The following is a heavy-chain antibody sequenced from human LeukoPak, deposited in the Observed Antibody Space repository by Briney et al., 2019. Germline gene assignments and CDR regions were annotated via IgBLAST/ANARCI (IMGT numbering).Heavy chain of an antibody. Sequence: SETLSLTCAVYGGSFSGYYWSWIRQPPGKGLEWIGEINHSGSTNYNPSLKSRVTISVDTSKNQFSLKLSSVTAADTAVYYWARVTVRKKYSGSYYSIYYYGMDVWGQGTTVTVSS. CDR3: ARVTVRKKYSGSYYSIYYYGMDV. V-gene: IGHV4-34*01. D-gene: IGHD1-26*01. CDR1: GGSFSGYY. J-gene: IGHJ6*02. CDR2: INHSGST.